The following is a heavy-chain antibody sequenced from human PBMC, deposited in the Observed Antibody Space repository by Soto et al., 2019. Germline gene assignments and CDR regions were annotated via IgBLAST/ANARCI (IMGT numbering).Heavy chain of an antibody. CDR3: ARNGLWYCSSTSCPEIFDY. V-gene: IGHV4-39*01. CDR2: IYYSGST. Sequence: SETLSLTCTVSGGSISSSSYYWGWIRQPPGKGLEWIGSIYYSGSTYYNPSLKSRVTISVDTSKNQFSLKLSSVTAADTAVYYCARNGLWYCSSTSCPEIFDYWGQGTLVTVSS. D-gene: IGHD2-2*01. J-gene: IGHJ4*02. CDR1: GGSISSSSYY.